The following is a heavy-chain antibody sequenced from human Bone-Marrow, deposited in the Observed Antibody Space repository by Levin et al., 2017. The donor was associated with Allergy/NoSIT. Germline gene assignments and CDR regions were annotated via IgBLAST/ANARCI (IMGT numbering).Heavy chain of an antibody. V-gene: IGHV4-31*03. J-gene: IGHJ2*01. CDR1: GGSISSGGYY. CDR2: IYYSGST. D-gene: IGHD2-2*01. CDR3: AREFKGIVPAARGHWYFDL. Sequence: SETLSLTCTVSGGSISSGGYYWSWIRQHPGKGLEWIGYIYYSGSTYYNPSLKSRVTISVDTSKNQFSLKLSSVTAADTAVYYCAREFKGIVPAARGHWYFDLWGRGTLVTVSS.